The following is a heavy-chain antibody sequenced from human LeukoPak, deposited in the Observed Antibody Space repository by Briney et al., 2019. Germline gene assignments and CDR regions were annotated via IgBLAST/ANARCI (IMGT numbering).Heavy chain of an antibody. J-gene: IGHJ3*02. CDR3: ASARGYSYGWNAFDI. V-gene: IGHV1-69*01. CDR1: GGTFSSYA. D-gene: IGHD5-18*01. Sequence: SVKASCKASGGTFSSYAISWVRQAPGQGLEWMGGIIPIFGTANYAQKFQGRVTITADESTSTAYMELSSLRSEDTAVYYCASARGYSYGWNAFDIWGQGTMVTVSS. CDR2: IIPIFGTA.